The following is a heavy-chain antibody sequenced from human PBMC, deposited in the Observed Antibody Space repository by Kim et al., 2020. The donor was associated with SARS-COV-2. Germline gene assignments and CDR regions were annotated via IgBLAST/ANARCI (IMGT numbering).Heavy chain of an antibody. CDR2: IYYSGST. D-gene: IGHD5-12*01. J-gene: IGHJ4*02. V-gene: IGHV4-59*01. CDR1: GGSISSYY. CDR3: ARGRKMATFPDY. Sequence: SETLSLTCTVSGGSISSYYWSWIRQPPGKGLEWIGYIYYSGSTNYNPSLKSRVTISVDTSKNQFSLKLSSVTAADTAVYYCARGRKMATFPDYWGQGTLVTVSS.